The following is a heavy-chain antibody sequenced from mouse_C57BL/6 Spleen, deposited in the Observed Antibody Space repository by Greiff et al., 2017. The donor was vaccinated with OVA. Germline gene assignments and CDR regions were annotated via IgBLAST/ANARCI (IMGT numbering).Heavy chain of an antibody. CDR2: IYPGDGDT. Sequence: QVQLQQSGPELVKPGASVKISRKASGYAFSSSWMNWVKQRPGTGLEWIGRIYPGDGDTNYNGKFKGKATLTAAKSYSNAYLQISSLTSEDAVVYCGTHNYYGNSSYFDVWGQGTTLTVSS. J-gene: IGHJ2*01. D-gene: IGHD1-1*01. V-gene: IGHV1-82*01. CDR3: THNYYGNSSYFDV. CDR1: GYAFSSSW.